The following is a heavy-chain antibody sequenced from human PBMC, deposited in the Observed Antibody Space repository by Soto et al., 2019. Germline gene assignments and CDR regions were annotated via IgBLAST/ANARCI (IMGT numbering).Heavy chain of an antibody. CDR3: AKGREVVPAAKFYYGMDV. Sequence: GSLRLSCASSGCTFSNYAMSWVRQALGKGLEWVSAVSASGGSAYYEDPVRGRFTISRDRSKNTLYLQMNSLRADDTAVYYCAKGREVVPAAKFYYGMDVWGQGTTVTVSS. CDR2: VSASGGSA. D-gene: IGHD2-2*01. J-gene: IGHJ6*02. CDR1: GCTFSNYA. V-gene: IGHV3-23*01.